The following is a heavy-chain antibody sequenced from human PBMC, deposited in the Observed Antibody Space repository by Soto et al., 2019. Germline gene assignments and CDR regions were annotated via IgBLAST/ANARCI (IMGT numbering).Heavy chain of an antibody. CDR1: GFTFSSYG. CDR2: ISSSSSTI. D-gene: IGHD6-19*01. J-gene: IGHJ4*02. V-gene: IGHV3-48*02. Sequence: EVQLVESGGGLVQPGGSLRLSCTASGFTFSSYGMNWVRQAPGKGLEWVSSISSSSSTIYYADFVRGRFTISRDNAKNSLYLQMNSLRDEDTAVYYCAREISVAGGHFDYWSQGTLVTVSS. CDR3: AREISVAGGHFDY.